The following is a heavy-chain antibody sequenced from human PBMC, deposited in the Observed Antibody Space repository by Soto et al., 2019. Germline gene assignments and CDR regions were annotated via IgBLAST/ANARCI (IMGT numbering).Heavy chain of an antibody. V-gene: IGHV4-31*03. J-gene: IGHJ4*02. CDR1: GGSISSGGYY. Sequence: QVQLQESGPGLVKPSQTLSLTCTVSGGSISSGGYYWSWIRQHPGKGLEWIGYIYYSGSTYYNPSLKSRVTISVETSKNQFSLKLSSVTAADTAVYYCARQGANYYDSSGYYYSYDYWGQGTLVTVSS. CDR3: ARQGANYYDSSGYYYSYDY. D-gene: IGHD3-22*01. CDR2: IYYSGST.